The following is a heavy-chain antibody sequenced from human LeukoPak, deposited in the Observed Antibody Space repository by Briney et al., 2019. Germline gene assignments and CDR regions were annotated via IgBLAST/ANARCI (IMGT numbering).Heavy chain of an antibody. CDR1: GGSISSSSYY. Sequence: SETLSLTCTVSGGSISSSSYYWGWIRQPPGKGLEWIGSIYYSGSPYYNPSLKSRVTISVDTSKNQFSLKLSSVTAADTAVYYCARVPQVTMIVVAWGQGTLVTVSS. CDR3: ARVPQVTMIVVA. J-gene: IGHJ4*02. V-gene: IGHV4-39*07. CDR2: IYYSGSP. D-gene: IGHD3-22*01.